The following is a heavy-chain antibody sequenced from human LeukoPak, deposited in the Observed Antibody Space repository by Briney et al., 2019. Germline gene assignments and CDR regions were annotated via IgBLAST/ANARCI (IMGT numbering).Heavy chain of an antibody. CDR2: IYYSGST. CDR3: SSSHYDFWSGYSFDY. V-gene: IGHV4-39*01. D-gene: IGHD3-3*01. J-gene: IGHJ4*02. CDR1: GGSISSSSYY. Sequence: SETLSLTCTVSGGSISSSSYYWGWVRQPPGKGLEWIGSIYYSGSTYYNPSLKRRATISVDTSKNQFSLKLSSVTAADRAVYYCSSSHYDFWSGYSFDYWGRGTLVSVSS.